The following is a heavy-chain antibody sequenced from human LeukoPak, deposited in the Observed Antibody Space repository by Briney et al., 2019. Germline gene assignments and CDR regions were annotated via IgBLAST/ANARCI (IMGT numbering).Heavy chain of an antibody. CDR3: AGGWFGEFESWFDP. V-gene: IGHV4-59*01. D-gene: IGHD3-10*01. CDR2: IYYSGST. Sequence: SETLSLTCTVSGGSISSYYRSWIRQPPGKGLEWIGYIYYSGSTNYNPSLKSRVTISVDTSKNQFSLKLCSVTAADTAVYYCAGGWFGEFESWFDPWGQGTLVTVSS. CDR1: GGSISSYY. J-gene: IGHJ5*02.